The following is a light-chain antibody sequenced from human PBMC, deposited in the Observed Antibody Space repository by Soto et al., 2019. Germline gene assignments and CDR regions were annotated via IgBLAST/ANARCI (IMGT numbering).Light chain of an antibody. CDR2: GAS. V-gene: IGKV3-15*01. J-gene: IGKJ3*01. Sequence: EIVMTQSPATLSVSPGERATLSCRASQSVSNNLAWYQQKPGQAPRLLIYGASTRATGIPARFSGSGSGTEFTLTILSLQSEDFAVYYCHQYNNWPSFTFGPGTKVDIK. CDR1: QSVSNN. CDR3: HQYNNWPSFT.